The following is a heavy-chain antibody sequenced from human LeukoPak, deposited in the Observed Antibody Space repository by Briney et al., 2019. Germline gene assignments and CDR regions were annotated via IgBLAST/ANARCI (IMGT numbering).Heavy chain of an antibody. V-gene: IGHV3-21*01. CDR1: GFTFSTFA. Sequence: GGSLRLSCAASGFTFSTFAMIWVRQAPGKGLEWVSSISSSSSYIYYADSVKGRFTISRDNAKNSLYLQMNSLRAEDTAVYYCAREGVGATWVDYWGQGTLVTVSS. J-gene: IGHJ4*02. CDR2: ISSSSSYI. D-gene: IGHD1-26*01. CDR3: AREGVGATWVDY.